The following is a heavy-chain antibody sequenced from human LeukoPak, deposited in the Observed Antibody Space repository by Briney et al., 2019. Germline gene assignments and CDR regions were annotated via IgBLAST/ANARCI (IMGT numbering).Heavy chain of an antibody. V-gene: IGHV4-39*07. J-gene: IGHJ5*01. CDR3: ARQIAVVEPTDPNWFDS. CDR1: GHSISNSRHY. CDR2: IFYSGRP. Sequence: SETLSLTCTVSGHSISNSRHYWGWIRQPPGKGLEWIGSIFYSGRPYYTPSLKSRVTMSLDTSKNQFSLRLTSVTAADTAVYYCARQIAVVEPTDPNWFDSWGQGTLVTVSS. D-gene: IGHD2-21*01.